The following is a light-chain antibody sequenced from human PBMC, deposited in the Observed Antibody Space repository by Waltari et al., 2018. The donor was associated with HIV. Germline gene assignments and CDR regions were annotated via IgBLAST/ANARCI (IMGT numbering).Light chain of an antibody. Sequence: QSVLTQPPSVSGAPGQRVTISCTGSSSNIGAGYDVHWYQQLPGTVPKLLIYVNNNRPSGVPDRCSGSKSGTSASLAITGLQAEDEADYYCQSYDSSLSGSVVFGGGTKLTVL. CDR1: SSNIGAGYD. CDR3: QSYDSSLSGSVV. V-gene: IGLV1-40*01. CDR2: VNN. J-gene: IGLJ2*01.